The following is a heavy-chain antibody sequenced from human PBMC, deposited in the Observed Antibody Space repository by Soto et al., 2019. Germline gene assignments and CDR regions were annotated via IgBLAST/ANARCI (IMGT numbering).Heavy chain of an antibody. Sequence: SETLSLTCTVSGGSISSYYWSWIRQPPGKGLEWIGYIYYSGSTNNNPSLKSRVTISVDTSKNQFSLKLSSVTAADTAVYYCARGDYYGEREYWGQGTLVTVS. CDR3: ARGDYYGEREY. J-gene: IGHJ4*02. CDR2: IYYSGST. V-gene: IGHV4-59*01. CDR1: GGSISSYY. D-gene: IGHD4-17*01.